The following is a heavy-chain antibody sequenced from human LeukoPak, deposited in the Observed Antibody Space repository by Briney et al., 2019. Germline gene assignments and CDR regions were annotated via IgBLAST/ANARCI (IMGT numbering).Heavy chain of an antibody. CDR1: GFTFGDYA. V-gene: IGHV3-49*04. CDR2: IRSKAYGGTT. D-gene: IGHD3-16*02. J-gene: IGHJ4*02. Sequence: PGGSLRLSCTASGFTFGDYAMSWVRQAPGKGLEWVGFIRSKAYGGTTEYAASVKGRFTISRDDSKSIAYLQMNSLKTEDTAVYYCTRDAYDYVWGGYRSPLWYWGQGTLVTVSS. CDR3: TRDAYDYVWGGYRSPLWY.